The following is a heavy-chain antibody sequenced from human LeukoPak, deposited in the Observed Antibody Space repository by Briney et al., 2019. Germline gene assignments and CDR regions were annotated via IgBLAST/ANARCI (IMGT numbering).Heavy chain of an antibody. CDR2: ISGSGGNT. V-gene: IGHV3-23*01. J-gene: IGHJ2*01. Sequence: GGSLRLSCAASGFTFSNYALSWVRQAPGKGLEWVSAISGSGGNTYYADSVKGRLTISRDNSKNTLYLQMNSLRVEDTAIYYCAKQMARYFDLWGRGTLVTVSS. CDR1: GFTFSNYA. CDR3: AKQMARYFDL. D-gene: IGHD5-24*01.